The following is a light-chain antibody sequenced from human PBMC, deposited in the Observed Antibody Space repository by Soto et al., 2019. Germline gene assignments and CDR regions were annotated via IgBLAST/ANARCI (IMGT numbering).Light chain of an antibody. CDR3: QKYEGSPEI. J-gene: IGKJ1*01. V-gene: IGKV3-20*01. CDR1: QIIRSTF. Sequence: EIVLTQSPGTLSLSPGERATLSCRASQIIRSTFLAWYQQKPGQAPRLLIHGVSNRATGIPDRFSGSGSGKDFPLIISRLEPEVFAVYYCQKYEGSPEIFGKGTRVK. CDR2: GVS.